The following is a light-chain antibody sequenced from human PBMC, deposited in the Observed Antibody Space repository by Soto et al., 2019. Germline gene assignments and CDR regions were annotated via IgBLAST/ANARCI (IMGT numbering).Light chain of an antibody. Sequence: EIVLTQSPGTLSLSPGERATLSCRASQSVSSYLAWYQQTPGQAPRLLIYDASTRATGISARFSGSGSGTDFILTISSLEPEDFAVYYCQQRSNWPVTFGQGTKVEVK. CDR1: QSVSSY. CDR3: QQRSNWPVT. CDR2: DAS. V-gene: IGKV3-11*01. J-gene: IGKJ1*01.